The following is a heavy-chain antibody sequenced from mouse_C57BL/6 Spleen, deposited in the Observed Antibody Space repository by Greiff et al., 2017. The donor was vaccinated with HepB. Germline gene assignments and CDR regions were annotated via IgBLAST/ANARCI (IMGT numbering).Heavy chain of an antibody. CDR3: TGAYYSNYYFDY. Sequence: DVKLQESGGGLVQPGGSMKLSCVASGFTFSNYWMNWVRQSPEKGLEWVAQIRLKSDNYATHYAESVKGRFTISRDDSKSSVYLQMNNLRAEDTGIYYCTGAYYSNYYFDYWGQGTTLTVSS. D-gene: IGHD2-5*01. CDR2: IRLKSDNYAT. V-gene: IGHV6-3*01. CDR1: GFTFSNYW. J-gene: IGHJ2*01.